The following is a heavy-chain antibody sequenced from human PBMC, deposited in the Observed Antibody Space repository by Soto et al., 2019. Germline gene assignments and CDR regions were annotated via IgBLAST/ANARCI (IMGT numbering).Heavy chain of an antibody. CDR3: AKAPTRYYYYGMDV. V-gene: IGHV3-9*01. CDR1: GFTFDDYA. J-gene: IGHJ6*02. Sequence: EVQLVESGGGLVQPDRSLRLSCAASGFTFDDYAMHWVRQAPGKGLEWVSGISWNSGSIGYADSVKGRFTISRDNAKNSLYLQMNSLRAEDTALYYCAKAPTRYYYYGMDVWGQGTTVTVSS. CDR2: ISWNSGSI.